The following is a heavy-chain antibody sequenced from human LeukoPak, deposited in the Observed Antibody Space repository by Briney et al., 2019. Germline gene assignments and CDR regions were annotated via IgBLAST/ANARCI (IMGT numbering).Heavy chain of an antibody. D-gene: IGHD5-12*01. J-gene: IGHJ5*02. CDR3: ARGGLNIVATLFGKRWFDP. CDR2: IYYSGST. CDR1: GGSISSSSYY. V-gene: IGHV4-39*07. Sequence: PSETLSLTCTVSGGSISSSSYYWGWIRQPPGKGLEWIGSIYYSGSTYYNPSLKSRVTISVDTSKNQFSLKLSSVTAADTAVYYCARGGLNIVATLFGKRWFDPWGQGTLVTVSS.